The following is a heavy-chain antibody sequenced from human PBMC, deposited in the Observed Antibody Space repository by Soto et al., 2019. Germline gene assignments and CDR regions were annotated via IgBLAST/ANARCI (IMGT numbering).Heavy chain of an antibody. CDR1: GASIRSYH. D-gene: IGHD3-16*01. V-gene: IGHV4-4*07. CDR2: IQHTGNT. CDR3: AKDVYSRRSFDP. J-gene: IGHJ5*02. Sequence: PSETLSLTCAVSGASIRSYHWSFLRQPAGKGLEWIGRIQHTGNTNYNPSLKSRVTMSADTSKNQISLKMTSVTAADTAVYFCAKDVYSRRSFDPWGQGVRVTVSS.